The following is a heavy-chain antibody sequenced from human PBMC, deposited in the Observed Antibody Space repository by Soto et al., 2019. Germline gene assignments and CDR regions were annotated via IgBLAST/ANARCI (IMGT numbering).Heavy chain of an antibody. D-gene: IGHD4-17*01. V-gene: IGHV7-4-1*01. CDR3: ARLYGDPYYFDY. CDR1: GYTFTSSA. J-gene: IGHJ4*02. CDR2: INTNTGNP. Sequence: QVQLVQSGSELKKPGASVKVSCKASGYTFTSSAMNWVRQAPGQGLAWMGWINTNTGNPTYAQGFTGRFVFSLYTSVSTAYLQICSLKDEDTAVYYWARLYGDPYYFDYWGQGTLVTVSS.